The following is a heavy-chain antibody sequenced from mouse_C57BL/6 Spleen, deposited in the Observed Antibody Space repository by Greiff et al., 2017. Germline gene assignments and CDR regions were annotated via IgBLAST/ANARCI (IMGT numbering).Heavy chain of an antibody. Sequence: DVHLVESGGDLVKPGGSLKLSCAASGFTFSSYGMSWVRQTPDKRLEWVATISSGGSYTYYPDSVKGRFTISRDNAKNTLYLQMSSLKSEDTAMYYCARISGTSGYFDYGGQGTTLTVSS. CDR2: ISSGGSYT. D-gene: IGHD4-1*01. CDR1: GFTFSSYG. J-gene: IGHJ2*01. CDR3: ARISGTSGYFDY. V-gene: IGHV5-6*01.